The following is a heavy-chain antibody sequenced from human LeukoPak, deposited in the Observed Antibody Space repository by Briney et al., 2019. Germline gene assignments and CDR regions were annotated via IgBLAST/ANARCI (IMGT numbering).Heavy chain of an antibody. CDR2: ISKDGNSQ. J-gene: IGHJ3*02. CDR1: GFTFSSYA. Sequence: GGSLRLSCAASGFTFSSYALDWVRQAPGKGLEWVAVISKDGNSQNYADSVKGRFTVSRDNSKNTLYLQMNSLRPEDTAVYYCAGESFDIWGQGTTVTVSS. V-gene: IGHV3-30*04. CDR3: AGESFDI.